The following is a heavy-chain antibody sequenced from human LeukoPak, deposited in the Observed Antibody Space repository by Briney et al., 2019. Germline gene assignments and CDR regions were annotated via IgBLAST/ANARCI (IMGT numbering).Heavy chain of an antibody. J-gene: IGHJ4*02. Sequence: SVKVSCEASRGTFSSYAISWVRQAPGQGLEWMGSIIPIFGTANYTQKFQGRVTITADKSTSTAYMELSSLRSEDTAVYYCARESEEKDSSGYSPRDYWGQGTLVTVSS. D-gene: IGHD3-22*01. CDR3: ARESEEKDSSGYSPRDY. CDR1: RGTFSSYA. CDR2: IIPIFGTA. V-gene: IGHV1-69*06.